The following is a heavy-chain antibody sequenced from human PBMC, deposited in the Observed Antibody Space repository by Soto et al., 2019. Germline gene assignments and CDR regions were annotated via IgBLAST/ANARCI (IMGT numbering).Heavy chain of an antibody. D-gene: IGHD4-17*01. CDR1: GFTFSSYW. CDR2: IKQDGSEK. V-gene: IGHV3-7*03. CDR3: ARGYGDYVL. J-gene: IGHJ4*02. Sequence: LRLSCAASGFTFSSYWTSWVRQAPGKGLEWVANIKQDGSEKYYVDSMKGRFTISRDNAKNSLYPQMNSLRAEDTAVYYCARGYGDYVLWGQGTLVTVSS.